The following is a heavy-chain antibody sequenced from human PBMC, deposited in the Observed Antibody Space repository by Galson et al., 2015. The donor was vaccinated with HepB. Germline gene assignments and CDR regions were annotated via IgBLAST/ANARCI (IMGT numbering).Heavy chain of an antibody. CDR3: ARSPAWESGYDYDWYFDY. V-gene: IGHV3-11*06. CDR1: GFTFSDYY. CDR2: ISSSSSYT. J-gene: IGHJ4*02. D-gene: IGHD5-12*01. Sequence: SLRLSCAASGFTFSDYYMSWIRQAPGKGLEWVSYISSSSSYTNYADSVKGRFTISRDNAKNSLYLQMNSLRAEDTAVYYCARSPAWESGYDYDWYFDYWGQGTLVTVSS.